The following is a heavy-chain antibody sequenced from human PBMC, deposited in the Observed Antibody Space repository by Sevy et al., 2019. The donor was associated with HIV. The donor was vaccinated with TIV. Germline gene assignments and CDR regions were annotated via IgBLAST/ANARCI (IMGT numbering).Heavy chain of an antibody. J-gene: IGHJ4*02. CDR1: GYTLTALS. Sequence: ASVKVSCKVSGYTLTALSMHWVRQAPGKGLEWVGTFDPEDGETRFAQKFQGRVTMTEDTSTDTAYMELSSLRSEDTAVYFCATTKDYYDSSGYPFDHWGQGALVTVSS. D-gene: IGHD3-22*01. V-gene: IGHV1-24*01. CDR2: FDPEDGET. CDR3: ATTKDYYDSSGYPFDH.